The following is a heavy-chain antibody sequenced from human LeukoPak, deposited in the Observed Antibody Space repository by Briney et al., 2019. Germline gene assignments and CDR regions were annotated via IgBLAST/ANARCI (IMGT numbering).Heavy chain of an antibody. CDR3: ARLLYYFDSSGSYYAPKAFDI. J-gene: IGHJ3*02. D-gene: IGHD3-22*01. V-gene: IGHV5-51*01. CDR2: IYPGDSDT. Sequence: GESLKISCKGSGYSFTTYWIGWVRQMPGKGLEWMGIIYPGDSDTRYSPSFQGQVTISADKSISTAYLQWSSLKASDTAIYYCARLLYYFDSSGSYYAPKAFDIWGQGTMVTVSS. CDR1: GYSFTTYW.